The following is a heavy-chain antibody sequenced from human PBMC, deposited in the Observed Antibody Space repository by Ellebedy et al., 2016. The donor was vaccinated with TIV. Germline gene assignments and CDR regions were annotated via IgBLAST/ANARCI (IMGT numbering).Heavy chain of an antibody. J-gene: IGHJ4*02. D-gene: IGHD5-18*01. Sequence: GGSLRLSCAASGFTFSSYSMNWVRQAPGKGLEWVSSISSSSSYIYYADSVKGRFTISRDNAKNSLYLQMNSLRAEDTAVYYCARGWGAYSYGLDWGQGTLVTVSS. CDR1: GFTFSSYS. CDR3: ARGWGAYSYGLD. V-gene: IGHV3-21*01. CDR2: ISSSSSYI.